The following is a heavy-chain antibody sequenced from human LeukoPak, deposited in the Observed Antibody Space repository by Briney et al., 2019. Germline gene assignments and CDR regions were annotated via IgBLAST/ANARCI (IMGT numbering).Heavy chain of an antibody. J-gene: IGHJ4*02. D-gene: IGHD4/OR15-4a*01. Sequence: ASVKVSCKASGYPFTSYYINWVRQAPGQGLEWMGWISTYNGNTNYAQKLQGRVTMTTDTSTSTVYMELRSLRSDDTAVYYCAKIAYGANFFDYWGQGTLVTVSS. CDR2: ISTYNGNT. CDR1: GYPFTSYY. V-gene: IGHV1-18*01. CDR3: AKIAYGANFFDY.